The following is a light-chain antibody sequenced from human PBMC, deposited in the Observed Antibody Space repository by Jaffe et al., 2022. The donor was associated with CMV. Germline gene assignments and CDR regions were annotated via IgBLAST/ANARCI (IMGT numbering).Light chain of an antibody. Sequence: QSALTQPASVSGSPGQSITISCTGTSSDVGGYNYVSWYQQHPGKAPKLMIYDVSNRPSGVSNRFSGSKSGNTASLTISGLQAEDEADYYCSSYTSRRGYVFGTGTKVTVL. J-gene: IGLJ1*01. V-gene: IGLV2-14*03. CDR2: DVS. CDR3: SSYTSRRGYV. CDR1: SSDVGGYNY.